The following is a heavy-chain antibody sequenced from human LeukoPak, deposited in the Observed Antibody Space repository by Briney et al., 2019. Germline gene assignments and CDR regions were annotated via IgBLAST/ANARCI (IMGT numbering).Heavy chain of an antibody. CDR1: GDSISSYNYL. D-gene: IGHD3-22*01. CDR3: ARASSGYYWDFDY. CDR2: IYYRGNT. Sequence: AETLSLTCTVSGDSISSYNYLCGWIRQPPGKGLEWFGSIYYRGNTYYNPSLKSRVTLSAETSKSQFYLKVTSVTAADTAVYYCARASSGYYWDFDYWGQGALVTVSS. V-gene: IGHV4-39*01. J-gene: IGHJ4*02.